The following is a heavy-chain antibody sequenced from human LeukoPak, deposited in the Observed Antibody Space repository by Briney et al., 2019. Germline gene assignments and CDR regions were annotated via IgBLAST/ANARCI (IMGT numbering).Heavy chain of an antibody. CDR2: ISYDGSNK. D-gene: IGHD4-11*01. CDR3: ARVQGQPYYFDY. J-gene: IGHJ4*02. Sequence: PGGSLGLSCAASGFTFSSYAMHWVRQAPGKGLEWVAVISYDGSNKYYADSVKGRFTISRDNPKNTLYLQMNSLRAEDTAVCYCARVQGQPYYFDYWGQGTLVTVSS. V-gene: IGHV3-30*04. CDR1: GFTFSSYA.